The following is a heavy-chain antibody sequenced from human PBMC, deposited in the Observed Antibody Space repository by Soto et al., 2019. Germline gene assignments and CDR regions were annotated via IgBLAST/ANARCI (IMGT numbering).Heavy chain of an antibody. Sequence: SETLSLTCAVYGGSFSGYYLSWIRQPPGKGLECIGEINHSGSTNYNPSLKSRVTISVDTSKNQFSLKLSSVTAADTAVYYCARVSTVTTFDYWGQGTLVTVSS. CDR2: INHSGST. D-gene: IGHD4-17*01. J-gene: IGHJ4*02. V-gene: IGHV4-34*01. CDR1: GGSFSGYY. CDR3: ARVSTVTTFDY.